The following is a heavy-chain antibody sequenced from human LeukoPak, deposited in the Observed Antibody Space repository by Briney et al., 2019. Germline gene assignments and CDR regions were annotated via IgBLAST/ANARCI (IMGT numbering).Heavy chain of an antibody. CDR1: GGSLTDRY. Sequence: SETLSLTCTVSGGSLTDRYWSWIRQPPGRALEWIGWISHSGTTNYSPSLNSRVTLSVDTSKNQFPLSLTSVTAADTAVYFCARGGASFRYFAYWGQGILVTVSS. D-gene: IGHD3-16*01. CDR3: ARGGASFRYFAY. CDR2: ISHSGTT. J-gene: IGHJ4*02. V-gene: IGHV4-59*11.